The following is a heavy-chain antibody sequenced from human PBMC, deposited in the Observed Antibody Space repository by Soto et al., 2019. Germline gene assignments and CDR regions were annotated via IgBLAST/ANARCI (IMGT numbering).Heavy chain of an antibody. CDR2: IMPIFRTP. J-gene: IGHJ6*02. CDR1: GGTFSNSA. CDR3: ARDKARLQLGGNYYYILDV. D-gene: IGHD2-15*01. Sequence: QVQLDQSGAEVKKPGSSVKLSCKASGGTFSNSAISWVRQAPGQGLEWMGGIMPIFRTPDYAQKFQARVTITADESTSTAYMELSGLKPDDTAVYYWARDKARLQLGGNYYYILDVWGQGTTVTVSS. V-gene: IGHV1-69*12.